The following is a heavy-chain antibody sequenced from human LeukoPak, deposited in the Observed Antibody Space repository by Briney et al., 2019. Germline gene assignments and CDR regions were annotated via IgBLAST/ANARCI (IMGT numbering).Heavy chain of an antibody. V-gene: IGHV3-30*04. D-gene: IGHD6-19*01. Sequence: GGSLRLSCAASGFTFSSYAMHWVRQAPGKGLEWVAVISYDGSNKYYADSVKGRFTISRDNSKNTLYLQMNSLRAEDTAVYYCAKEEGIAVAGTNFQHWGQGTLVTVSS. CDR1: GFTFSSYA. CDR2: ISYDGSNK. CDR3: AKEEGIAVAGTNFQH. J-gene: IGHJ1*01.